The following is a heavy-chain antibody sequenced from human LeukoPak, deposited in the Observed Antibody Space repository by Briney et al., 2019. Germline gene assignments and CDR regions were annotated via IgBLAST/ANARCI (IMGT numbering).Heavy chain of an antibody. CDR2: ISYDGNNK. V-gene: IGHV3-30-3*01. CDR3: ARADGMDGSLDAFDI. J-gene: IGHJ3*02. D-gene: IGHD1-26*01. CDR1: GFTFSSYA. Sequence: GGSLRLSCAASGFTFSSYAMHWVRQAPGKGLEWVALISYDGNNKYYADSVKGRFTISRDNSKNTLYLQMNSLTTEDTAVYYCARADGMDGSLDAFDIWGQGTMVTVSS.